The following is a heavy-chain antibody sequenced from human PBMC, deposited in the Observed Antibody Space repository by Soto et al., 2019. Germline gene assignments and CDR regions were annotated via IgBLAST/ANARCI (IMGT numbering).Heavy chain of an antibody. V-gene: IGHV1-18*01. Sequence: QVQLVQSGAEVKKPGASVTVSCKASGYTFTNYGINWVRQAPGQGLEWMGWISAYSGHTNYAQKLQDRVTMTTDTSTSTAYMELRIVRSDDTAVYYCARRPHLADNVELDYGGQGTLVTVSS. CDR1: GYTFTNYG. CDR2: ISAYSGHT. J-gene: IGHJ4*02. D-gene: IGHD6-19*01. CDR3: ARRPHLADNVELDY.